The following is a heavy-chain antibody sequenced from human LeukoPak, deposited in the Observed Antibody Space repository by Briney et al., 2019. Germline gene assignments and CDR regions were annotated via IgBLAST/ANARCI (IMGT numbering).Heavy chain of an antibody. D-gene: IGHD4-17*01. CDR1: GYTFTSYG. CDR2: ISAYNGNT. V-gene: IGHV1-18*01. CDR3: ARELRPIYGDYGGVYFDY. Sequence: GASVKVSCKASGYTFTSYGISWVRQAPGQGLEWMGWISAYNGNTNYAQKLQGRVTMTTDTSTSTAYMELRSLRSDDTAVYYCARELRPIYGDYGGVYFDYWGQGTLVTVSS. J-gene: IGHJ4*02.